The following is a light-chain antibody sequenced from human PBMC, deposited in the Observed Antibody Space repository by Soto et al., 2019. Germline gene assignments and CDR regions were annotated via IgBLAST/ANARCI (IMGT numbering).Light chain of an antibody. CDR2: VNSDGSH. V-gene: IGLV4-69*01. J-gene: IGLJ3*02. CDR3: QAWGTGGV. CDR1: SGHSTYA. Sequence: QAVLTQSPSASASLGASVKLTCTLSSGHSTYAIAWHQQQPQKGPRYLMKVNSDGSHRKGDGIPDRYSGSSAGAERYLTISSLQSEDEADYYCQAWGTGGVFGGGTQLTVL.